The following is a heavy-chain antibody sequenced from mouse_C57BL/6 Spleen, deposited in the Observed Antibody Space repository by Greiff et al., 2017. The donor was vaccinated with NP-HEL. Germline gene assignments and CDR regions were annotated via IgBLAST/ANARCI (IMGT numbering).Heavy chain of an antibody. CDR3: ARSITTVVATYAMDY. CDR2: ISSGGSYT. Sequence: EVHLVESGGDLVKPGGSLKLSCAASGFTFSSYGMSWVRQTPDKRLEWVATISSGGSYTYYPDSVKGRFTISRDNAKNTLYLQMSSLKSEDTAMYYCARSITTVVATYAMDYWGQGTSVTVSS. J-gene: IGHJ4*01. V-gene: IGHV5-6*01. CDR1: GFTFSSYG. D-gene: IGHD1-1*01.